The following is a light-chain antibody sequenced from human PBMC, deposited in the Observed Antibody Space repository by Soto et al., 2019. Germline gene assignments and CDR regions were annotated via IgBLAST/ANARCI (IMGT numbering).Light chain of an antibody. Sequence: QSALTQPASVSGSPGQSIIISCTGTSSDIGGYNSVSWYQHHPGKAPKLMVYDVTNRPSGVSNRFSGSKSGNTASLTISGLQADDEADYYGSSYTSRSTLAVFGGGTQLTVL. J-gene: IGLJ2*01. CDR1: SSDIGGYNS. CDR3: SSYTSRSTLAV. V-gene: IGLV2-14*03. CDR2: DVT.